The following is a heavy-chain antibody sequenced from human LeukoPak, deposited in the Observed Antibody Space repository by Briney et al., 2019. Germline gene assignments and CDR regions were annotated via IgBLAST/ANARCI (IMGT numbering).Heavy chain of an antibody. V-gene: IGHV3-33*06. CDR1: GFTFSYYV. J-gene: IGHJ4*02. CDR3: AKVVQYTASTGTGLDY. Sequence: GGTLRLSCAASGFTFSYYVMHWVCQAPGKGLDWGAVIWHDGSYIYYAASVKGGFTISRDNSKNTVYLQMNSLRVEDTAIYYCAKVVQYTASTGTGLDYWGRGTLVTVSS. D-gene: IGHD6-13*01. CDR2: IWHDGSYI.